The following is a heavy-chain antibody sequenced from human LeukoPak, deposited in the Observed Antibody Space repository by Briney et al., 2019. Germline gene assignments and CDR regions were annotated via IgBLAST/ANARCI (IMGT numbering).Heavy chain of an antibody. V-gene: IGHV3-53*01. J-gene: IGHJ4*02. CDR2: IYSGGST. CDR3: ASAGGSRYYFDY. Sequence: GGSLRLSCAASGITFSGSGMSWVRQAPGKGLEWVSVIYSGGSTYYADSVKGRFTISRDNSKNTLYLQMNSLRAEDTAVYYCASAGGSRYYFDYWGQGTLVTVSS. CDR1: GITFSGSG. D-gene: IGHD6-13*01.